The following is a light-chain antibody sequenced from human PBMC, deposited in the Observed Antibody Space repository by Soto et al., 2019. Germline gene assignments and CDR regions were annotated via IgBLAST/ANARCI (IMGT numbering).Light chain of an antibody. CDR2: DAS. CDR3: QQSYSNPT. Sequence: DIQMTQSPSSLPASVGDRVTITCRASQSISTYVNWYQQKAGKAPKLLIYDASSLYSGVPSRFSGSGCRREVTLNISTLQPEDFATYYCQQSYSNPTVGPGTKVDI. J-gene: IGKJ3*01. CDR1: QSISTY. V-gene: IGKV1-39*01.